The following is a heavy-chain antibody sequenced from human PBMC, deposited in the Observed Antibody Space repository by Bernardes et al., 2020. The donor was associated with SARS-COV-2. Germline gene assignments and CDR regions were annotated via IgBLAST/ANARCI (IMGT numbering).Heavy chain of an antibody. D-gene: IGHD2-15*01. CDR2: IYYSGST. V-gene: IGHV4-59*08. CDR1: GGSMSRFY. Sequence: SQTLSLTCTVSGGSMSRFYWSWIRQLPGKELEYIAYIYYSGSTNYKPSLESRATISIDTSKNQFSLKLSSVTAADTAMYYCARLRADSLGGGFDSWGQGTLVTVSS. CDR3: ARLRADSLGGGFDS. J-gene: IGHJ4*02.